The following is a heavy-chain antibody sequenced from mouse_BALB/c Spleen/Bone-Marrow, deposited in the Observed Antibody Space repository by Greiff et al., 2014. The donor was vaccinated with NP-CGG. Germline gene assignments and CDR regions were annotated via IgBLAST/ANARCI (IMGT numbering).Heavy chain of an antibody. D-gene: IGHD4-1*01. Sequence: VHVKQSGAELVKPGASVKLSCTASGFNIKDTYMHWVKQRPEQGLEWIGRIDPANGNTKYDPKFQGKATITADTSSNTAYLQLRSLTTEDTTVYYCARWEYYAKDYWGQGTSVTVSS. CDR2: IDPANGNT. CDR1: GFNIKDTY. V-gene: IGHV14-3*02. J-gene: IGHJ4*01. CDR3: ARWEYYAKDY.